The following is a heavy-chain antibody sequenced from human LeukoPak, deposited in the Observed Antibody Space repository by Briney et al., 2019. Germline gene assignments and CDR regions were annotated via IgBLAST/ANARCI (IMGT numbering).Heavy chain of an antibody. D-gene: IGHD5-12*01. CDR2: IYHSGST. V-gene: IGHV4-38-2*02. CDR3: ARDRYSGYDGFGAFDI. CDR1: GYSISSGYY. J-gene: IGHJ3*02. Sequence: PSETLSLTCTVSGYSISSGYYWGWIRQPPGKGLEWIGSIYHSGSTYYNPSLKSRVTMSIDKSKNQFSLKMTSVTAADTAVYYCARDRYSGYDGFGAFDIWGQGTMVTVSS.